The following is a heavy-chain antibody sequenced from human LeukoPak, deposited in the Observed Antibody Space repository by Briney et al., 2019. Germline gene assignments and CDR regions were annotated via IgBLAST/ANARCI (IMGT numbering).Heavy chain of an antibody. J-gene: IGHJ5*02. V-gene: IGHV4-4*07. CDR2: IYTSGST. CDR3: AREGLGIADLTNWFDP. CDR1: GGSISSYY. Sequence: SETLSLTCTVSGGSISSYYWSWIRQPAGKGLEWIGRIYTSGSTNYNPSLKSRVTMSVDTSKNQFSLKLSSVTAADTAVYYCAREGLGIADLTNWFDPWGQGTLVTVSS. D-gene: IGHD6-13*01.